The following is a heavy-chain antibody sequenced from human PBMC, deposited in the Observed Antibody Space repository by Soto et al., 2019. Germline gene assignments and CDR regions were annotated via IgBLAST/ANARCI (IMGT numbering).Heavy chain of an antibody. D-gene: IGHD3-16*01. J-gene: IGHJ4*02. Sequence: GGSLRLSCAASGFTFSTYWMHWVRQAPGKGLVWVSRLDNDGTNTRYADSVKGRFTVSRDNGKNTVYLQMDSLRAEDTAVYYCARDGGTYFDYWGRGTLVTVSS. V-gene: IGHV3-74*01. CDR2: LDNDGTNT. CDR3: ARDGGTYFDY. CDR1: GFTFSTYW.